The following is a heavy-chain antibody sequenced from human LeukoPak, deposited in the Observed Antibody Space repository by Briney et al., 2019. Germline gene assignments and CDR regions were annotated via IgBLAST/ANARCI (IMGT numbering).Heavy chain of an antibody. V-gene: IGHV3-7*01. J-gene: IGHJ4*02. D-gene: IGHD6-6*01. CDR2: IKQDGSEK. CDR1: GFTFSSYW. CDR3: AKDQSMQLVRYFFPDY. Sequence: GGSLRLSCAASGFTFSSYWMSWVRQAPGKGLEWVANIKQDGSEKYYVDSVKGRFTISRDNSKNTLYLQMNSLRAEDTAVYYCAKDQSMQLVRYFFPDYWGQGTLVTVSS.